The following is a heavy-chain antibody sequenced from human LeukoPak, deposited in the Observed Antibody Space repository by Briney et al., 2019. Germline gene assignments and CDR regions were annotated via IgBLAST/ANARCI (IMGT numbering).Heavy chain of an antibody. D-gene: IGHD1-26*01. CDR2: IHPNSGDT. CDR1: GYTFTDYY. Sequence: ASVKVSCKASGYTFTDYYIHWVRQAPGQGLGWMGLIHPNSGDTYYAQKFRGRVTMTRDTSITTAYMELDRQTSDDTAVYYCARDYSGSYTHWAQGTLVTISS. J-gene: IGHJ4*02. CDR3: ARDYSGSYTH. V-gene: IGHV1-2*06.